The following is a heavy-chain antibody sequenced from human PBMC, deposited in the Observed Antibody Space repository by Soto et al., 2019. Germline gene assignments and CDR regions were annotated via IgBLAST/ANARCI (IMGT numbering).Heavy chain of an antibody. CDR2: IYYSGST. CDR3: ARTALLGPGWFDP. V-gene: IGHV4-59*01. CDR1: GGSISSYY. J-gene: IGHJ5*02. Sequence: QVQLQESGPGLVKPSETLSLTCTVSGGSISSYYWSWIRQPPGKGLEWIGYIYYSGSTNYNPSLKSRVTRSVDTSKNQFARKLSSVTGADTAVYYCARTALLGPGWFDPWGQGTLVTVSS. D-gene: IGHD3-10*01.